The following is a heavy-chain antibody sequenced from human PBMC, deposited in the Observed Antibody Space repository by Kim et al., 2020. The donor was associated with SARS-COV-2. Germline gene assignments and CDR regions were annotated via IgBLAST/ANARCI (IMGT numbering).Heavy chain of an antibody. CDR3: ARDRPIVVVPAAMRWFDP. J-gene: IGHJ5*02. D-gene: IGHD2-2*01. Sequence: SRVTMSVDTSKNQFSLKLSSVTAADTAVYYCARDRPIVVVPAAMRWFDPWGQGTLVTVSS. V-gene: IGHV4-4*06.